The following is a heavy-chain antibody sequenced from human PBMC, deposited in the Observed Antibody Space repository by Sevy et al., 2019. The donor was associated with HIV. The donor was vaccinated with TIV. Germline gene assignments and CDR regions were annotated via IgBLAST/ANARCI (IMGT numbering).Heavy chain of an antibody. V-gene: IGHV3-66*04. J-gene: IGHJ6*02. CDR3: ARPRANYVDHYFFYAMDV. D-gene: IGHD4-17*01. CDR1: GFTVSSDY. CDR2: IYSGGTT. Sequence: GGSLRLSCAASGFTVSSDYMTWVRQAPGKGLEWVSVIYSGGTTYYADSVKGRFTISRDNSKNTVYLQMNSLTTEDTAVYYCARPRANYVDHYFFYAMDVWGQGTTVTVSS.